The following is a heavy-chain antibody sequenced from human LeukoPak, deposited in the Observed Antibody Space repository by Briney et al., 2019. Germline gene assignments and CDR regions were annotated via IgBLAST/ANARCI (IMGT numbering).Heavy chain of an antibody. Sequence: GASVKVSCKASGYTFTGYYMHWVRQAPGQGLEWMGWINPNSGGTNYAQKFQGRVTMTRDTSISTAYTELSRLRSDDTAVYYCARDYSSSSSHFDYWGQGTLVTVSS. CDR2: INPNSGGT. D-gene: IGHD6-6*01. CDR3: ARDYSSSSSHFDY. J-gene: IGHJ4*02. V-gene: IGHV1-2*02. CDR1: GYTFTGYY.